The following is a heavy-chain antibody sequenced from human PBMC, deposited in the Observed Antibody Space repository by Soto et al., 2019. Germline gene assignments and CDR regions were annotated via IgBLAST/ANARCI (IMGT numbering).Heavy chain of an antibody. CDR2: IKQDGTEL. Sequence: GSLRLSCAAFGFTFGDYCMTWVRQAPGKGLEWVANIKQDGTELYYVDSVRGRFTISRDNAKDSLYLQMNSLRAEDTAVYYCARDGNGVDFWGQGTTVTVSS. CDR3: ARDGNGVDF. V-gene: IGHV3-7*05. CDR1: GFTFGDYC. J-gene: IGHJ6*02. D-gene: IGHD1-26*01.